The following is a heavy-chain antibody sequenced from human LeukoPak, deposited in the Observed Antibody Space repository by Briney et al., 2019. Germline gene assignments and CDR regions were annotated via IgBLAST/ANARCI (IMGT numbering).Heavy chain of an antibody. J-gene: IGHJ3*02. V-gene: IGHV3-23*01. Sequence: GGSLRLSCVGSGFSVSGNYMRWVRQAPGKGLEWVSGISASGGSTYYADSVRGRFTISRDNSKNTLYLQMNSLRAEDTAVYYCAKEAYDSSGSPQSAFDIWGQGTMVTVSS. CDR3: AKEAYDSSGSPQSAFDI. CDR2: ISASGGST. CDR1: GFSVSGNY. D-gene: IGHD3-22*01.